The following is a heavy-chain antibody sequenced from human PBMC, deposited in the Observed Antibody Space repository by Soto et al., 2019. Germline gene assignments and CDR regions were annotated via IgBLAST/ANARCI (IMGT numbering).Heavy chain of an antibody. CDR1: GGSISTYY. V-gene: IGHV4-59*01. CDR3: ARAEQQTYYYYGIAV. CDR2: IYYSGNT. J-gene: IGHJ6*02. D-gene: IGHD6-13*01. Sequence: QVQLQESGPGLVKPSETLSLTCTIAGGSISTYYWSWIRQPPGKGLEWIGTIYYSGNTMYNPALKSRVTMSVDTSRNQISLKLTSVIAADTAGYYCARAEQQTYYYYGIAVWGQGTTVIVSS.